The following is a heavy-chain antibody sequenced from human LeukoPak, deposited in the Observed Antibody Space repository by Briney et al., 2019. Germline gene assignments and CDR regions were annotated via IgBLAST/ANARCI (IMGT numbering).Heavy chain of an antibody. D-gene: IGHD6-19*01. CDR2: ISAYNGNT. CDR1: GYTFTSYG. J-gene: IGHJ4*02. V-gene: IGHV1-18*01. Sequence: GASVKVSCKASGYTFTSYGISWVRQAPGQGLEWMGWISAYNGNTNYAQKLQGRVTMTTDTSTSTAYMELSSLRSEDTAVYYCASHYRPHSSGPSYYFDYWGQGTLVTASS. CDR3: ASHYRPHSSGPSYYFDY.